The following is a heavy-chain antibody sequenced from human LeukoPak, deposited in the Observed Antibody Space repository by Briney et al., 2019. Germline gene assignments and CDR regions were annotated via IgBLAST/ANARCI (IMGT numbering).Heavy chain of an antibody. CDR1: GYTFNNYD. CDR2: MNPNSTNT. J-gene: IGHJ4*02. Sequence: ASVKVSCKASGYTFNNYDINWVRQAPGQGLEWMGWMNPNSTNTGYTQKFQGRVTFTRNTSISTAYMELRSLRSEDTAVYYCAKGRGYGSGSQTFDYWGQGTLVTVSS. CDR3: AKGRGYGSGSQTFDY. V-gene: IGHV1-8*03. D-gene: IGHD3-10*01.